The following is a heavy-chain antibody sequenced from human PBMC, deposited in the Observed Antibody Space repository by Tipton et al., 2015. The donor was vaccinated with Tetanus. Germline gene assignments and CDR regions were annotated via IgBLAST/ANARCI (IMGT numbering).Heavy chain of an antibody. D-gene: IGHD5-24*01. J-gene: IGHJ4*02. CDR3: ARGITDGYNRRLDY. CDR2: ISNGNT. Sequence: GLVKPSETLSLTCTVSRGPISSYYWSWIRQPAGKGLEWAGHISNGNTDYSTSLKSRVTLSVDLSKNQFSLQLRAVTAADTAVYYCARGITDGYNRRLDYWGQGLRVAVS. V-gene: IGHV4-4*07. CDR1: RGPISSYY.